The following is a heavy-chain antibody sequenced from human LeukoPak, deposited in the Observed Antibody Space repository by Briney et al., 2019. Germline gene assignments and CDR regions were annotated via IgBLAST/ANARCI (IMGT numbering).Heavy chain of an antibody. D-gene: IGHD6-13*01. Sequence: ASVKVSCKASGYTFTSYGINWVRQATGQGLEWMGWMNPNSGNTGYAQKFQGRVTMTRNTSISTAYMELSSLRSEDTAVYYCARVGPNRAAAGTSFYWGQGTLVTVSS. CDR1: GYTFTSYG. V-gene: IGHV1-8*02. J-gene: IGHJ4*02. CDR2: MNPNSGNT. CDR3: ARVGPNRAAAGTSFY.